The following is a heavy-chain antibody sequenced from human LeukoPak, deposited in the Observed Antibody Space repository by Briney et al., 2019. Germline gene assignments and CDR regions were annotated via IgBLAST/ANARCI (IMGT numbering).Heavy chain of an antibody. V-gene: IGHV3-23*01. CDR1: GFTFSSYW. Sequence: SGGSLRLSCAASGFTFSSYWMNWARQAPGEGLEWVSAISGSGGSTYYADSVKGRFTISRDNSKNTLYLQMNSLRAEDTAVYYCARDKVVGATYFDYWGQGILVTVSS. D-gene: IGHD1-26*01. J-gene: IGHJ4*02. CDR3: ARDKVVGATYFDY. CDR2: ISGSGGST.